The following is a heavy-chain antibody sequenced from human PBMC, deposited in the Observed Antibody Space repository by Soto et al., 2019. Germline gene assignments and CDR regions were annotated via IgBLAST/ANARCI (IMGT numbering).Heavy chain of an antibody. J-gene: IGHJ4*02. D-gene: IGHD4-17*01. CDR1: GGSISSGDYY. Sequence: PSETLSLTCTVSGGSISSGDYYWSWIRQPPGKGLEWIGYIYYSGSTYYNPSLKSRVTISVDTSKNQFSLKLSSVTAADTAVYYCARLTNDYGDTAFDYWGQGTLVTVSS. CDR3: ARLTNDYGDTAFDY. CDR2: IYYSGST. V-gene: IGHV4-30-4*01.